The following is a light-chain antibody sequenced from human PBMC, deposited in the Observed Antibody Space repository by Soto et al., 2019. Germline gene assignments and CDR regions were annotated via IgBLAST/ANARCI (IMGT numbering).Light chain of an antibody. CDR2: EVS. CDR1: SSDVDSYKR. Sequence: QSALTQPPSVSGSPGQSVAISCTGTSSDVDSYKRVSWYQQPPGTAPKLLIYEVSNRPSGVPDRLSGSKSGNTASLTISGLQAEDEADDYCSSFTSSSTYVFGTGTKLTVL. CDR3: SSFTSSSTYV. J-gene: IGLJ1*01. V-gene: IGLV2-18*02.